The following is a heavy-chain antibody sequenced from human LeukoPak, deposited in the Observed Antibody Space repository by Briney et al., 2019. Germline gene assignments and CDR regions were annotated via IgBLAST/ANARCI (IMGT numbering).Heavy chain of an antibody. Sequence: GGSLRLSCAASGFVFSTYAMGWVRQAPGKGLEWVSAISSSGDTTYYADSVKGQFTISRDNSKNTLDLQMSSLRAEDTAMYHCAKVKALDAVASYFDYWGQGTLVTASS. CDR2: ISSSGDTT. CDR1: GFVFSTYA. V-gene: IGHV3-23*01. J-gene: IGHJ4*02. D-gene: IGHD2-8*01. CDR3: AKVKALDAVASYFDY.